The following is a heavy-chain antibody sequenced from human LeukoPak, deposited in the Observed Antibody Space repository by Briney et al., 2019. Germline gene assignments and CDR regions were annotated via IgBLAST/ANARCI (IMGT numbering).Heavy chain of an antibody. CDR3: AKGSAIVVVNNAFDI. D-gene: IGHD3-22*01. Sequence: TGGSLRLSCAASGFTFSSYAMSWVRQAPGKGLEWVSAISGSGGSTYYADSVKGRFTISRDNSKNTLYLQMNSLRAEDTAVYYCAKGSAIVVVNNAFDIWGQGTMVTVSS. CDR2: ISGSGGST. J-gene: IGHJ3*02. V-gene: IGHV3-23*01. CDR1: GFTFSSYA.